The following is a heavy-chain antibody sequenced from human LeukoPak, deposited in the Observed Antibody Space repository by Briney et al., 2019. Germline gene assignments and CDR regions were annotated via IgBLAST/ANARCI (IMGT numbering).Heavy chain of an antibody. Sequence: PGGSLRLSCAASGFTFSSYWMHWVRQAPGKGLVWVSRINSDGSSTCYADSVKGGFTISRDNAKNTLYLQMNSLRAEDTAVYYCARDKLVRRITIFGVVTPTHNWFDPWGQGTLVTVSS. J-gene: IGHJ5*02. CDR3: ARDKLVRRITIFGVVTPTHNWFDP. D-gene: IGHD3-3*01. CDR2: INSDGSST. V-gene: IGHV3-74*01. CDR1: GFTFSSYW.